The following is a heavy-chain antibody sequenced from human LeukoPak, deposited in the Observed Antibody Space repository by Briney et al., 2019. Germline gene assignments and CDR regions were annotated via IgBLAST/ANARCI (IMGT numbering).Heavy chain of an antibody. CDR1: GYSFTSYG. V-gene: IGHV1-18*01. J-gene: IGHJ3*02. D-gene: IGHD6-13*01. CDR2: NSAYKSNT. CDR3: ARHGRGVAAGTGAFDI. Sequence: GASVKVSCKASGYSFTSYGISWVRQAPGQGLEWMGWNSAYKSNTNYAQNLQGRVTMTTDTSTRTAYMELRSLRSDDTAVYYCARHGRGVAAGTGAFDIWGQGTMVTVSS.